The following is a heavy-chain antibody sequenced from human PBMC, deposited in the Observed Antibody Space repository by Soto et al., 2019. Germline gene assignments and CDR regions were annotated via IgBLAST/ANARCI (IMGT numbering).Heavy chain of an antibody. CDR3: ATIKWGVSGY. D-gene: IGHD7-27*01. Sequence: QVQLQESGPGLVKPSETLSLTCTVSGDSVSSGSFYWSWIRQPPGKALEWLGYISYTGSTNYNPSLSSRVAMSVDTSKNQFYLKLSSVTAADTAVYYCATIKWGVSGYWGQGTLVTVSS. V-gene: IGHV4-61*01. J-gene: IGHJ4*02. CDR2: ISYTGST. CDR1: GDSVSSGSFY.